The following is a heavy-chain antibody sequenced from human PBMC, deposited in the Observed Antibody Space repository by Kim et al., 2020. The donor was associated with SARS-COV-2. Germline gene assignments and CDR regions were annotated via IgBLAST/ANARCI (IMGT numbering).Heavy chain of an antibody. CDR1: GFTFSSYW. CDR2: IKQDGSEK. D-gene: IGHD3-3*01. V-gene: IGHV3-7*01. J-gene: IGHJ4*02. CDR3: ARGKAFWSGYYSNNYFDY. Sequence: GGSLRLFCAASGFTFSSYWMSWVRQAPGKGLEWVANIKQDGSEKYYVDSVKGRFTISRDNAKNSLYLQMNSLRAEDTAVYYCARGKAFWSGYYSNNYFDYWGQGTLVTVSS.